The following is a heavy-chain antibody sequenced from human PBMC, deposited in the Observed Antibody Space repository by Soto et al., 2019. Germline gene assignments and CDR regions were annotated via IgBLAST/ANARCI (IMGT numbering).Heavy chain of an antibody. J-gene: IGHJ4*02. V-gene: IGHV1-18*01. D-gene: IGHD2-2*01. Sequence: ASVKVSCKASGYIFTSYGISLVRQAPGQGLEWMGWIRVYNGNTNYAQNLQGRVTMTTDTSTSTVYMELRSLRSDDTAVYYCARDVGKDWISTTCYGSDYWDQGTLVTVSS. CDR1: GYIFTSYG. CDR3: ARDVGKDWISTTCYGSDY. CDR2: IRVYNGNT.